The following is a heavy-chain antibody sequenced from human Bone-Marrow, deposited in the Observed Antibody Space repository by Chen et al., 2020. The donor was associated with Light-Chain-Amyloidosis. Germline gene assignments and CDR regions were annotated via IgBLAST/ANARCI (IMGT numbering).Heavy chain of an antibody. CDR2: IIPIFGTA. V-gene: IGHV1-69*01. CDR1: GGTFSSYA. D-gene: IGHD3-3*01. Sequence: QVQLVQSGAEVKKPGSSVKVSCKASGGTFSSYAISWVRQAPGQGLEWMGGIIPIFGTANYAQKFQGRVTITADESTSTAYMELSSLRSEDTAVYYCARERGDFWSGYYPYYYYGMDVWGQGTTVTVSS. J-gene: IGHJ6*02. CDR3: ARERGDFWSGYYPYYYYGMDV.